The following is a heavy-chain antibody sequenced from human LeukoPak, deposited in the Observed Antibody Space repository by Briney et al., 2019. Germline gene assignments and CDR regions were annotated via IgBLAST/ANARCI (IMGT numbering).Heavy chain of an antibody. CDR3: ARDPSAGSES. CDR2: ISSSSSYI. J-gene: IGHJ4*02. V-gene: IGHV3-21*01. CDR1: GFTFSSYS. Sequence: PGGSLRLSCAASGFTFSSYSMNWVRQAPGKGLEWVSFISSSSSYIYYADSLKGRFTISRDNAKNSLYLQMNSLRVEDTAVYYCARDPSAGSESWGQGTLVIVSS. D-gene: IGHD6-25*01.